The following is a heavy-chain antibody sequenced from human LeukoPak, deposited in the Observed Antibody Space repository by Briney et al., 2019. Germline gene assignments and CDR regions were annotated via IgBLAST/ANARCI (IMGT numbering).Heavy chain of an antibody. CDR1: GFTFSSYA. Sequence: GGSLRLSCAASGFTFSSYAMHWVRQAPGKGLEYVSAISSNVGSTYYANSVKGRFTISRDNSKNTLYLQMGSLRAEDMAVYYCARAESYYYGMDVWGQGTTVTVSS. CDR2: ISSNVGST. V-gene: IGHV3-64*01. J-gene: IGHJ6*02. CDR3: ARAESYYYGMDV.